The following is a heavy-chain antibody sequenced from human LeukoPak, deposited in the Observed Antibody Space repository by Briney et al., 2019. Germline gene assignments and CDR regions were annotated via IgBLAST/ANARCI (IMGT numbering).Heavy chain of an antibody. CDR3: ARDPYSGSYGDSYYYYMDV. D-gene: IGHD1-26*01. J-gene: IGHJ6*03. V-gene: IGHV3-21*01. Sequence: GGSLRLSCAASGFSFSSYNMNWVRQTPGKGLEWVSSITSRSTYTFYADSVKGRFTISRDNARNSLSLQMNSLRAEDTAVYYCARDPYSGSYGDSYYYYMDVWGKGTTVTISS. CDR2: ITSRSTYT. CDR1: GFSFSSYN.